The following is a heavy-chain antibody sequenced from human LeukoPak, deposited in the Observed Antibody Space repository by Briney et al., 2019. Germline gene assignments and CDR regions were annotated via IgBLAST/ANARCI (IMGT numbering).Heavy chain of an antibody. CDR1: GFTFSSYG. V-gene: IGHV3-30*03. D-gene: IGHD3-10*01. CDR3: ARSDYYGSGSLFFDY. CDR2: ISYDGSNK. Sequence: GRSLRLSCAASGFTFSSYGMHWVRQAPGKGLEWVAVISYDGSNKYYADSVKGRFTISRDNSKNTLYLQMNSLRAEDTAVYYCARSDYYGSGSLFFDYWGQGTLVTVSS. J-gene: IGHJ4*02.